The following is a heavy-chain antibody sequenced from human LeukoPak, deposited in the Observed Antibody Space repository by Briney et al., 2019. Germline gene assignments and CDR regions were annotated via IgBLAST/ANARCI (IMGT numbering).Heavy chain of an antibody. D-gene: IGHD3-9*01. CDR1: GFTFSSYA. J-gene: IGHJ4*02. V-gene: IGHV3-30-3*01. CDR2: ISYDGSNK. CDR3: AKVFSPEHPSSFDY. Sequence: PGGSLRLSCAASGFTFSSYAMHWVRQAPGKGLEWVAVISYDGSNKYYADSVKGRFTISRDNSKNTLYLQMNSLRAEDTAVYYCAKVFSPEHPSSFDYWGQGTLVTVSS.